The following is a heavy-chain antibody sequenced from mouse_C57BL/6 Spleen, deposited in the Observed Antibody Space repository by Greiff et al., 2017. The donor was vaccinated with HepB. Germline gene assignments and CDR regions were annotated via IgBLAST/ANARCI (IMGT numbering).Heavy chain of an antibody. V-gene: IGHV5-6*01. J-gene: IGHJ3*01. D-gene: IGHD2-4*01. Sequence: EVQGVESGGDLVKPGGSLKLSCAASGFTFSSYGMSWVRQTPVKRLEWVATISSGGSYTYYPDSVKGRFTISRDNAKNTLYLQMSSQKSEDTAMYYCARQRGYDYDGFAYWGQGTLVTVSA. CDR3: ARQRGYDYDGFAY. CDR2: ISSGGSYT. CDR1: GFTFSSYG.